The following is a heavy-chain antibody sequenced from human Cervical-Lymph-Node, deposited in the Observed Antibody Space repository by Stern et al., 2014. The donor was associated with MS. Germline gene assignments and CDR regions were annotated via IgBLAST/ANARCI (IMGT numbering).Heavy chain of an antibody. Sequence: EVQLVQSGAEVKKPGESLKLSCKRSGFTFSTYWIGWVRQMPGKCLECMGIIYPGDSDTRYSPSFEGQVTISVDKSTTTPYLQWSGRKAPDTAMYYGARRPKGGGVLNFDFWGRGTRVTVPS. J-gene: IGHJ4*02. V-gene: IGHV5-51*01. CDR2: IYPGDSDT. D-gene: IGHD2-8*01. CDR3: ARRPKGGGVLNFDF. CDR1: GFTFSTYW.